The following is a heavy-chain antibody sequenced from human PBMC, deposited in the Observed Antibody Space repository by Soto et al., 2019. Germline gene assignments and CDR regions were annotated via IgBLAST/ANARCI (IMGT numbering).Heavy chain of an antibody. Sequence: SETLSLTCTVSAGSITTSYWSWIRQPLGKALEWIGSISYRGSTNYNPSLKSRLTISIDTSKSQISLKLTSMTTADTAVYYCASSGIVGREVNTWFDPWGQGTLVTVSS. CDR2: ISYRGST. CDR3: ASSGIVGREVNTWFDP. J-gene: IGHJ5*02. CDR1: AGSITTSY. D-gene: IGHD3-22*01. V-gene: IGHV4-59*01.